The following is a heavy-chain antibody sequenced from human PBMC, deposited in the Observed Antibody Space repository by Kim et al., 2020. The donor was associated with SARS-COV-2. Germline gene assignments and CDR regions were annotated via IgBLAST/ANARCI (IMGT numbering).Heavy chain of an antibody. D-gene: IGHD2-15*01. CDR3: ARDRGDIVVVVESTLGWFDP. CDR2: INPNNGYT. V-gene: IGHV1-2*06. J-gene: IGHJ5*02. Sequence: ASVKVSCKASGYTFIDYYMHWVRQAPGQGLEWMGRINPNNGYTNYAQKFQGRVTMTRDTSISTAYMELSRLTSDDTAVYYCARDRGDIVVVVESTLGWFDPWGQGTLVTVSS. CDR1: GYTFIDYY.